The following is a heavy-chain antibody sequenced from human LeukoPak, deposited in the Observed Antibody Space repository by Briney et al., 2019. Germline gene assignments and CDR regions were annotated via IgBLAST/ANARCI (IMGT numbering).Heavy chain of an antibody. D-gene: IGHD6-19*01. CDR2: INSDGSTI. Sequence: GGALRLSSAAPGFTFRSSWMRWVRQTPGKGEVWVSPINSDGSTISYADSVKGRFTISRDDAKNTLYLQMNSLGAEDTAVYYCARDNAYSSGWDFDYWGQGTLVTVSS. CDR1: GFTFRSSW. J-gene: IGHJ4*02. V-gene: IGHV3-74*01. CDR3: ARDNAYSSGWDFDY.